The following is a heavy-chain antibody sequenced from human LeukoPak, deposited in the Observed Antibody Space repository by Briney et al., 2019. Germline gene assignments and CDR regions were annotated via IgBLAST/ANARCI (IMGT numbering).Heavy chain of an antibody. D-gene: IGHD3-10*01. J-gene: IGHJ4*02. V-gene: IGHV4-59*01. CDR2: IYYSGST. CDR1: GGSISSYY. CDR3: ARGYGSGSYPSDY. Sequence: PETLSLTCTVSGGSISSYYWSWIRQPPGKGLEWIGYIYYSGSTNYNPSLKSRVTISVDTSKNQFSLKLSSVTAADTAVYYCARGYGSGSYPSDYWGQGTLVTVSS.